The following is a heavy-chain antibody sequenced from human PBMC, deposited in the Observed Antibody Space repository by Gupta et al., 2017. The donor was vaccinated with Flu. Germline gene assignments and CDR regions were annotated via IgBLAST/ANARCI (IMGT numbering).Heavy chain of an antibody. V-gene: IGHV3-7*01. Sequence: EVQLVESGGGLVQPGGSLRLSCAASGFTFSSYWMSWVRQAPGKGLEWVANIKQDGNEKYYVDSVKGRFTISRDNAKNSLYLQMNSLRAEDTAVYYCARDTGGGYFPYYYYYGMDVWGQGTTVTVSS. D-gene: IGHD3-22*01. J-gene: IGHJ6*02. CDR2: IKQDGNEK. CDR3: ARDTGGGYFPYYYYYGMDV. CDR1: GFTFSSYW.